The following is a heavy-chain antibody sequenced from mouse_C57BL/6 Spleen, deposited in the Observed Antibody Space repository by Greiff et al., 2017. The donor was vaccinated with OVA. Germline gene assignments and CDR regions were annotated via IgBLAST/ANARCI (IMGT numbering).Heavy chain of an antibody. CDR3: ARGLLWLRQAMDN. V-gene: IGHV1-69*01. D-gene: IGHD2-2*01. J-gene: IGHJ4*01. Sequence: QVQLLQPGAELVMPGASVKLSCKASGYTFTSYWMHWVKQRPGQGIEWIGEIDPSDSYTNYNQKFKVKSALTVDKSSSTAYMQLSSLTSEDAAVYYCARGLLWLRQAMDNGGQGTAVTVS. CDR1: GYTFTSYW. CDR2: IDPSDSYT.